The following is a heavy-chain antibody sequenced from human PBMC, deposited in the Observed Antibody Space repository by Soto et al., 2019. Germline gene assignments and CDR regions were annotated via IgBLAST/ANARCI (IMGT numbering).Heavy chain of an antibody. V-gene: IGHV4-34*01. CDR2: INHSGST. J-gene: IGHJ6*02. Sequence: SETLSLTCAVYCGSFSGYYWSWIRQPPGKGLEWIGEINHSGSTNYNPSLKSRVTISVDTSKNQFSLKLSSVTAADTAVYYCRGSSFYYYYYYGMDVWGQGTTVTVSS. CDR1: CGSFSGYY. CDR3: RGSSFYYYYYYGMDV. D-gene: IGHD6-6*01.